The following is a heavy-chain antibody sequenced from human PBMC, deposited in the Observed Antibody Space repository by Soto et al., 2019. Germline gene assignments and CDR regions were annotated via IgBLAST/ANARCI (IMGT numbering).Heavy chain of an antibody. Sequence: QVQLVESGGGVVQPGRSLRLSCAASGFTFSSYGMHWVRQAPGKGLEWVAVISYDGSNKYYADSVKGRFTISRDNPKNTPELQMNRLRAEDTAVYYCAKEASITYYYYYYMDVWGEGNTVTVSS. CDR2: ISYDGSNK. CDR3: AKEASITYYYYYYMDV. V-gene: IGHV3-30*18. J-gene: IGHJ6*03. CDR1: GFTFSSYG.